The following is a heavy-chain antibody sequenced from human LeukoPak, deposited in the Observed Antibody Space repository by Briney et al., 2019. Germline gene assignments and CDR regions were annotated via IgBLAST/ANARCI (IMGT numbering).Heavy chain of an antibody. CDR3: ASISYGDYDH. Sequence: GGSLRLSCLGSGFTFGSYWMNWVRQAPGKGLEWVANIRQDGSEKKYVDSVKGRFTISRDNAKNALYLQMNSLRAEDTAVYYCASISYGDYDHWGQGTLVTVSS. CDR2: IRQDGSEK. D-gene: IGHD4-17*01. V-gene: IGHV3-7*05. CDR1: GFTFGSYW. J-gene: IGHJ5*02.